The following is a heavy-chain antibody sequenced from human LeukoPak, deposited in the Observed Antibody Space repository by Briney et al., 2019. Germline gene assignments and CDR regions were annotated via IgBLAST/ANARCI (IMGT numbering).Heavy chain of an antibody. CDR2: TSSDGSKT. V-gene: IGHV3-30*04. J-gene: IGHJ4*02. Sequence: GGSLRLSCAASGFTFSSYAMSWVRQAPGKGLEWVAFTSSDGSKTDYVDSVKGRFTISRDNSKNTLYLQMSSLRPEDTAVYYCARDNWYNVAARYLDYWGQGTPVAVSS. CDR3: ARDNWYNVAARYLDY. D-gene: IGHD6-6*01. CDR1: GFTFSSYA.